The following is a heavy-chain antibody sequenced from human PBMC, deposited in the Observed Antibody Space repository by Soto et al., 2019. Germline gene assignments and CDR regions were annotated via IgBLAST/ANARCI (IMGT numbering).Heavy chain of an antibody. V-gene: IGHV3-30*18. CDR2: ISYDGSNK. J-gene: IGHJ5*02. Sequence: QVQLVESGGGVVQPGRSLRLSCAASGFTFSSYGMHWVRQAPGKGLEWVAVISYDGSNKYYADSVKGRFTISRDNSKNTLYLQMNRLRAEETAVYYCAKGARWQQLVRGWFDPWGQGTLVTVSS. CDR3: AKGARWQQLVRGWFDP. CDR1: GFTFSSYG. D-gene: IGHD6-13*01.